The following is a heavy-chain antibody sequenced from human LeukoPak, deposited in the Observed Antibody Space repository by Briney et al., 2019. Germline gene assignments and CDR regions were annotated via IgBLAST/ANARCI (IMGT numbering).Heavy chain of an antibody. J-gene: IGHJ4*02. CDR1: GYNFLAHH. Sequence: ASVKVSCKTSGYNFLAHHIHWVRQAPGQGLEWMGWINSNTGGRMLAQKFEGGVSLTRDTATTTAYLEVSRLTGDDTAVYFCARDLYGSLSYGLDTWGQGTLVIVSS. V-gene: IGHV1-2*02. CDR2: INSNTGGR. D-gene: IGHD3-16*01. CDR3: ARDLYGSLSYGLDT.